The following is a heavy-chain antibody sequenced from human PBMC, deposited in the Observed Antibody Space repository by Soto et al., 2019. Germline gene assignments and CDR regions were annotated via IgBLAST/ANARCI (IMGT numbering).Heavy chain of an antibody. V-gene: IGHV3-7*01. D-gene: IGHD2-2*01. J-gene: IGHJ3*02. CDR1: GFTFSSYW. CDR2: IKQDGSEK. Sequence: QLGGSLRLSCAASGFTFSSYWMSWVRQAPGKGLEWVANIKQDGSEKYYVDSVKGRFTISRDNAKNSLYLQMNSLRAEDTAVYYCARDTTQKGYCSSTSCYAFDIWGQGTMVTVSS. CDR3: ARDTTQKGYCSSTSCYAFDI.